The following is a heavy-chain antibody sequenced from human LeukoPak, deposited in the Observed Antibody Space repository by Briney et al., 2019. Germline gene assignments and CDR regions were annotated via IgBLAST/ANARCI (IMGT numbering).Heavy chain of an antibody. V-gene: IGHV4-4*07. CDR1: GGSISSYY. CDR3: AREAERITIFGAYYYYGMDV. J-gene: IGHJ6*02. D-gene: IGHD3-3*01. CDR2: IYTSGST. Sequence: PSETLALTCTVPGGSISSYYWSWIRQPAGKGLEWIGRIYTSGSTNYNPSLKSRVTMSVDTSKNQFSLKLSSVTAADTAVYYCAREAERITIFGAYYYYGMDVWGQGTTVTVSS.